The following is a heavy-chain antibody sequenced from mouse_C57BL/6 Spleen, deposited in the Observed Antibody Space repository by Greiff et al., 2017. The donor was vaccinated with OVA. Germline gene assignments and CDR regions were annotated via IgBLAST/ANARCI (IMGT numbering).Heavy chain of an antibody. J-gene: IGHJ1*03. V-gene: IGHV7-3*01. Sequence: EVKVVESGGGLVQPGGSLSLSCAASGFTFTDYYMSWVRQPPGKALEWLGFIRNKANGYTTEYSASVKGRFTISRDNSQSILYLQMNALRAEDGATYYCARAGRDWYFDVWGTGTTVTVSS. CDR2: IRNKANGYTT. CDR1: GFTFTDYY. CDR3: ARAGRDWYFDV.